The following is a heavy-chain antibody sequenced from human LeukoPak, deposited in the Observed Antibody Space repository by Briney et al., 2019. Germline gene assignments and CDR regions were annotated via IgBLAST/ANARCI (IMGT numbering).Heavy chain of an antibody. Sequence: ASVKVSCKASGYTFTSYGISWVRQAPGQGLEWMGWISAYNGNTNYAQKLQGRVTMTTDTSTSTAYMELRSLRSDDTAVYYCARGIHYYDSSGYSPYYYYMDVWGKGTTVTVSS. D-gene: IGHD3-22*01. V-gene: IGHV1-18*01. CDR2: ISAYNGNT. J-gene: IGHJ6*03. CDR3: ARGIHYYDSSGYSPYYYYMDV. CDR1: GYTFTSYG.